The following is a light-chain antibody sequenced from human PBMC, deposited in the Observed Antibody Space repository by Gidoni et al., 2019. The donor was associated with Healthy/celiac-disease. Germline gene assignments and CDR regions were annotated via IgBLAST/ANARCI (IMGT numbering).Light chain of an antibody. Sequence: QSVLTQPPSASGTPWQLVTISCSGSSSNIGSNYVYWYQQLPGTAPKLLIYRNNQRPSGVPDRFSGSKSGTSASLAISGLRSEDEADYYCAAWDDSLSGLWVFGGGTKLTVL. J-gene: IGLJ3*02. CDR3: AAWDDSLSGLWV. CDR2: RNN. V-gene: IGLV1-47*01. CDR1: SSNIGSNY.